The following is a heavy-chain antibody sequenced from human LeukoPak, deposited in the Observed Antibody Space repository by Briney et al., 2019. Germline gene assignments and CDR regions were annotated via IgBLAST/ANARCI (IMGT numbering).Heavy chain of an antibody. V-gene: IGHV4-31*01. CDR1: GGSISSGGYY. CDR2: IYYSGST. CDR3: ARGYDGDSNPED. D-gene: IGHD4-17*01. Sequence: SETLSLTCTVSGGSISSGGYYWSWLRQHPGKGLEWIGYIYYSGSTYYNPSLKSQVTISVDTSKNQFPLKLSSVTAADTAVYYCARGYDGDSNPEDWGQGTLVTVSS. J-gene: IGHJ4*02.